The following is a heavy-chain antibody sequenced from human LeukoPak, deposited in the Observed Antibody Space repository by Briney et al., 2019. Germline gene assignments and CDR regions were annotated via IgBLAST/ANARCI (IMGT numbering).Heavy chain of an antibody. CDR2: IRYEGSNK. J-gene: IGHJ6*03. Sequence: GGSLRLSCAACGFTVSSNYMRWVRQAPAKGLEGVAFIRYEGSNKYYADSVKGRFTISRDNAQNSLYLQINSLRAEDTAVYYCARDPYSGAYSEGYYYYYMDVWGTGTTVTVSS. CDR1: GFTVSSNY. V-gene: IGHV3-30*02. D-gene: IGHD1-26*01. CDR3: ARDPYSGAYSEGYYYYYMDV.